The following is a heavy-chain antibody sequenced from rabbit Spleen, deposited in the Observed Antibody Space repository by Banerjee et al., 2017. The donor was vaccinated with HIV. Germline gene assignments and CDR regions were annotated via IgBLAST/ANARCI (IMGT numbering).Heavy chain of an antibody. CDR3: ARDTGSSFSSYGMDL. CDR2: CYGGGNRDS. J-gene: IGHJ6*01. CDR1: GFSFSSSDY. Sequence: QEQLVESGGGLVKPEGSLTLTCTASGFSFSSSDYMCWVRQAPGKGLEWIACCYGGGNRDSYYANWAKGRFTISKTSSTTVTLQMTSLTIADTATYFCARDTGSSFSSYGMDLWGPGTLVTVS. D-gene: IGHD8-1*01. V-gene: IGHV1S45*01.